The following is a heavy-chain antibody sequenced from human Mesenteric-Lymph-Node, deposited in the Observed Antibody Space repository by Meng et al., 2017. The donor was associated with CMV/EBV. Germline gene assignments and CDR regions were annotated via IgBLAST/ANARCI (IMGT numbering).Heavy chain of an antibody. Sequence: SETLSLTCTVSGGSISSSSYYWGWIRQPPGKGLEWIGSVFYSGTTYDNPSLKSRVTISVDTSKNQFSLRLRSVTAADTAVYYCARTLLYEFWTGHHIPFFHYWGQGALVTVSS. CDR1: GGSISSSSYY. CDR2: VFYSGTT. D-gene: IGHD3-3*01. CDR3: ARTLLYEFWTGHHIPFFHY. J-gene: IGHJ4*02. V-gene: IGHV4-39*07.